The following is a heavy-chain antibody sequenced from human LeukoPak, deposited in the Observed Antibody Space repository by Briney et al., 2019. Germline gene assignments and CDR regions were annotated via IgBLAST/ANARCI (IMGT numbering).Heavy chain of an antibody. CDR3: ARADPRISETDY. Sequence: ASVKVSCKASGYTLTNNGITWVRQAPGQGLEWMGWISAYNGNTNYAQKFQGRVTLTTDTSTTTAHMELRSLRFDDTAVYYCARADPRISETDYWGQGTLVTVSS. V-gene: IGHV1-18*01. D-gene: IGHD2/OR15-2a*01. J-gene: IGHJ4*02. CDR2: ISAYNGNT. CDR1: GYTLTNNG.